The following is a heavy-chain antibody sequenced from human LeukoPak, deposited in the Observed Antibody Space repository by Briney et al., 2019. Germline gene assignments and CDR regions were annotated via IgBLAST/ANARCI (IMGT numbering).Heavy chain of an antibody. CDR2: ISYDGSNK. Sequence: GGSLRLSCAASGFTFSSYAMHWVRQAPGKGLEWVAVISYDGSNKYYADSVKGRFTISRDNSKNTLYLQMNSLRAEDTALYYCARDQGYSYGYYFDYWGQGTLVTVSS. D-gene: IGHD5-18*01. V-gene: IGHV3-30*04. CDR3: ARDQGYSYGYYFDY. CDR1: GFTFSSYA. J-gene: IGHJ4*02.